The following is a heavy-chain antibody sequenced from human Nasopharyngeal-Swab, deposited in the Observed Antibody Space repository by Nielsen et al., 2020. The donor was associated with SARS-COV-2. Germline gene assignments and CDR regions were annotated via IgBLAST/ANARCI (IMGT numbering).Heavy chain of an antibody. CDR3: ARNLASRSSSWCFDY. V-gene: IGHV3-48*02. D-gene: IGHD6-13*01. Sequence: GGSLRLSCAASGFTFNSYGMNWVRQAPRKGLQWVSYISGSTGTIYYADSVKGRFTISRDNAKNSLYLQMNSLREEDTAVYYCARNLASRSSSWCFDYWGQGTLVTVSS. CDR1: GFTFNSYG. CDR2: ISGSTGTI. J-gene: IGHJ4*02.